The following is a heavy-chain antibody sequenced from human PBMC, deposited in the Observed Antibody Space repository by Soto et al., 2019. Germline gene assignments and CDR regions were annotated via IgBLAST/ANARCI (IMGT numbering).Heavy chain of an antibody. J-gene: IGHJ5*02. V-gene: IGHV1-69*01. CDR1: GGTFSSYA. CDR2: IIPIFGTA. Sequence: QVQLVQSGAEVKKPGSSVKVSCKASGGTFSSYAISWVRQAPGQGLEWMGGIIPIFGTANYAQKFQGRVAITADESTGTAYMGLSSLRSEETAGYYWGRGGGGIAAALQNWFDPWGQGTLVTVSS. D-gene: IGHD6-13*01. CDR3: GRGGGGIAAALQNWFDP.